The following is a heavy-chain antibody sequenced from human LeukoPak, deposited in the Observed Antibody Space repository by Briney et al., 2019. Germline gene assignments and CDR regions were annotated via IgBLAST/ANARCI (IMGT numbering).Heavy chain of an antibody. J-gene: IGHJ4*02. Sequence: SETLSLTCTVSGGSISSSSYYWGWIRQPPGKGLEWIGSIYYSGSTYYNPSLKSRVTISVDTSKNQFSLKLSSVTAADTAVYYCARKHYYGSGSYYNDYWGQGTLVTVSS. V-gene: IGHV4-39*01. CDR2: IYYSGST. CDR1: GGSISSSSYY. CDR3: ARKHYYGSGSYYNDY. D-gene: IGHD3-10*01.